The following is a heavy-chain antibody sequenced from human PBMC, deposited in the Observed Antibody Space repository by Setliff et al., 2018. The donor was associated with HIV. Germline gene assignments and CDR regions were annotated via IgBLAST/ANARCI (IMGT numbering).Heavy chain of an antibody. D-gene: IGHD2-15*01. V-gene: IGHV1-46*01. CDR3: ARGYCGGGICYSPNWLDP. Sequence: ASVKVSCKASGYTSTSFSLHWVRQAPGQGLEWMGIINPSGDVIRYAQKFQGRVTLTTDTSTSTAYMEVRSLTSDDTAVYYCARGYCGGGICYSPNWLDPWGQGTLVTVSS. J-gene: IGHJ5*02. CDR1: GYTSTSFS. CDR2: INPSGDVI.